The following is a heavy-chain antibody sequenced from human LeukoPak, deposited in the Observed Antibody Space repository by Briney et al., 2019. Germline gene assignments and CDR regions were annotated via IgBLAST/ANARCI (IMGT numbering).Heavy chain of an antibody. D-gene: IGHD5-18*01. CDR1: GGSISSYD. J-gene: IGHJ4*02. CDR3: ATSSDTASAY. Sequence: PSETLSLTCTVSGGSISSYDWSWIRQPPGKGLEWIGYVYYTGSTNYNPSLKSRVTISIDTSKNQFSLKLSSVTAADTAVYYCATSSDTASAYWGQGTLVTVFS. CDR2: VYYTGST. V-gene: IGHV4-59*08.